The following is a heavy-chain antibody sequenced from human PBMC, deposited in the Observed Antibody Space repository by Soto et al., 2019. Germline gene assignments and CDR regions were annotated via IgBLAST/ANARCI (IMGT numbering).Heavy chain of an antibody. CDR1: GYPFTSYY. D-gene: IGHD6-13*01. J-gene: IGHJ5*02. CDR2: INPSGGST. Sequence: XSVKVSCKASGYPFTSYYMHWVRQAPGQGLEWMGIINPSGGSTSYAQKFQGRVTMTRDTSTSTVYMELSSLRSEDTAVYYCAGVEAAGQGWFDPWGQGTLVTVSS. CDR3: AGVEAAGQGWFDP. V-gene: IGHV1-46*01.